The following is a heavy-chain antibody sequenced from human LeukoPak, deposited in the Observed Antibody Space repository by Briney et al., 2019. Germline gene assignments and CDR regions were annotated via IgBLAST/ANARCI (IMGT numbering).Heavy chain of an antibody. CDR2: ISYDGSNK. Sequence: GGSLRLSCAASGFTFSSYAMHWVRQAPGKGLEWVAVISYDGSNKYYADSVKGRFTISRDNSKNTLYLQMNSLRAEDTAVYYCARGRGIAARYYLDYWGQGTLVTVSS. CDR1: GFTFSSYA. CDR3: ARGRGIAARYYLDY. J-gene: IGHJ4*02. V-gene: IGHV3-30-3*01. D-gene: IGHD6-6*01.